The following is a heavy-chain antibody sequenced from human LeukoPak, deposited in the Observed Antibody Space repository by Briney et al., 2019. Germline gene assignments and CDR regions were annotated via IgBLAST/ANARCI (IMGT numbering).Heavy chain of an antibody. V-gene: IGHV3-64D*06. D-gene: IGHD3-10*01. CDR1: GFTFSSYP. CDR2: ISSNGDST. CDR3: VKDSYDYGSGSLAQYFQH. J-gene: IGHJ1*01. Sequence: GGSLRLSCSASGFTFSSYPIHWVRQAPGKGLEYVSNISSNGDSTYYADSVKARFTISRDNSKNRLYLQMSSLRAEDTAVYYCVKDSYDYGSGSLAQYFQHWGQGTLVTVSS.